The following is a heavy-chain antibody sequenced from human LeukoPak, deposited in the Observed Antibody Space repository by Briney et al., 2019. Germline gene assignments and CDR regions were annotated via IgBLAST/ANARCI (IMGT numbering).Heavy chain of an antibody. Sequence: PGGSLRLSCAASGFTFSSYWMSWVRQAPGKGLEWVASIKLDGSEENYVDSVKGRFTISRDNAKNSLYLQLNSLRAEDTAVFYCARLDYYDSSGRYYYGMDVWGKGTTVTVSS. CDR3: ARLDYYDSSGRYYYGMDV. V-gene: IGHV3-7*01. J-gene: IGHJ6*04. CDR2: IKLDGSEE. D-gene: IGHD3-22*01. CDR1: GFTFSSYW.